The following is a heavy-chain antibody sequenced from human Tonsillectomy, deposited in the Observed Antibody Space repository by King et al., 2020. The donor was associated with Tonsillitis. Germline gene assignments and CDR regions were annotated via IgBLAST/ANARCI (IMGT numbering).Heavy chain of an antibody. CDR2: IYWNDDK. D-gene: IGHD2/OR15-2a*01. Sequence: FTLKESGPTLVKPTQTLTLTCTFSGFSLSTSGVGVGWIRQPPGKALEWLALIYWNDDKRYSPSLKSRLTITKDTSKNQVVLTMTNMDPVDTATYYCAHRLNSRGRGDDAFDIWGQGTMVTVSS. V-gene: IGHV2-5*01. J-gene: IGHJ3*02. CDR1: GFSLSTSGVG. CDR3: AHRLNSRGRGDDAFDI.